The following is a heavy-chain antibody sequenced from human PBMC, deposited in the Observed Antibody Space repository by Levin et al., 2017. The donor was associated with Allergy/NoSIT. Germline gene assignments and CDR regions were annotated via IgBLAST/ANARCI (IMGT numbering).Heavy chain of an antibody. D-gene: IGHD4-17*01. CDR2: IKSKTDGGTT. Sequence: LSLTCAASGFTFSDAWMSWVRQAPGKGLEWVGRIKSKTDGGTTDYAAPVKGRFTISRDDSKNTLNLQMNSLKSEDTAVYYCTTVGAYGDYLDAFDIWGQGTMVTVSS. V-gene: IGHV3-15*01. CDR1: GFTFSDAW. J-gene: IGHJ3*02. CDR3: TTVGAYGDYLDAFDI.